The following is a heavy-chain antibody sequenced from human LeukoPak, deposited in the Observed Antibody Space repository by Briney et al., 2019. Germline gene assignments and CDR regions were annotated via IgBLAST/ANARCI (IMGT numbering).Heavy chain of an antibody. D-gene: IGHD6-19*01. Sequence: GGSLGLSCAASGFTFSSYGMHWVRQAPGKGLEWVAVIWYDGSNKYYADSVKGRFTISRDNSKNTLYLQMNSLRAEDTAVYYCARDSVYSSGPVPDYWGQGTLVTVSS. CDR1: GFTFSSYG. CDR3: ARDSVYSSGPVPDY. J-gene: IGHJ4*02. CDR2: IWYDGSNK. V-gene: IGHV3-33*01.